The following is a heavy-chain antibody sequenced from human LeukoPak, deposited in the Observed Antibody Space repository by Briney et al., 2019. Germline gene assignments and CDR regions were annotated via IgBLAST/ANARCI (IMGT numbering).Heavy chain of an antibody. CDR3: AVTTVTTVYY. J-gene: IGHJ4*02. Sequence: PSETLSLTCTVSGGSIGSSNYYWGWIRQPPGKGLEWIETIYYSGITYYNPSLKSRVTISVDTSKNQFSLKLSSVTAADTAVYYCAVTTVTTVYYWGQGTLVTVSS. V-gene: IGHV4-39*01. CDR2: IYYSGIT. CDR1: GGSIGSSNYY. D-gene: IGHD4-17*01.